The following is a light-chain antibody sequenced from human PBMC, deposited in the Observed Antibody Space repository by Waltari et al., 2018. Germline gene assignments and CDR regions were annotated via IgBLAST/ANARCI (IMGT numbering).Light chain of an antibody. CDR2: DVS. CDR1: SNDVGAYNY. CDR3: CSYTGTYTHWV. V-gene: IGLV2-11*01. J-gene: IGLJ3*02. Sequence: QSALTQPRSVSGSPGQSVTISCTGTSNDVGAYNYVSWHQEHPGKAPKLMIYDVSKRPSGVPNRFSASKSGNTASLPISGLQAEAEADFSCCSYTGTYTHWVFGGGTKLTVL.